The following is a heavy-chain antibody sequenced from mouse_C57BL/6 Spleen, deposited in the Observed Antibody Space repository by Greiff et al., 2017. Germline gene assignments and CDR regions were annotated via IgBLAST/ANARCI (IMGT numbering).Heavy chain of an antibody. D-gene: IGHD2-3*01. CDR2: IDPETGGT. Sequence: ESGAELVRPGASVTLSCKASGYTFTDYEMHWVKQTPVHGLEWIGAIDPETGGTAYNQKFKGKAILTADKSSSTAYMELRSLTSEDSAVYYCTRRDYDGYYVGFDYWGQGTTLTVSS. CDR1: GYTFTDYE. J-gene: IGHJ2*01. CDR3: TRRDYDGYYVGFDY. V-gene: IGHV1-15*01.